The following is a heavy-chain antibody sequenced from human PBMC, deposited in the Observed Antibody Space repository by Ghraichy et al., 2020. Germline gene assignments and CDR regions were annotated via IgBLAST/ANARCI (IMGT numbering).Heavy chain of an antibody. D-gene: IGHD7-27*01. V-gene: IGHV3-74*01. J-gene: IGHJ4*02. CDR3: ARDFNWGSFDY. CDR2: INSDGSSI. CDR1: GVTFSSYW. Sequence: GGSLRLSCAASGVTFSSYWMHWVRQAPGKGLVWVSRINSDGSSISYADSVKGRITISRDNAKNTLYLQMNSLRAEDTAVYYCARDFNWGSFDYWGQGTLVTVSS.